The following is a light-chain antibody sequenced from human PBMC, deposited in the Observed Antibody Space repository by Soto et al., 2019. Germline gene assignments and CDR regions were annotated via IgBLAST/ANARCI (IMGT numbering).Light chain of an antibody. J-gene: IGKJ5*01. V-gene: IGKV1-39*01. Sequence: ILMTPSPSSLSSSLVYRITIPCRASQSISNYLNWYQQKPGKAPNLLIYAASTLQSGVPSRFSGGGSGTDFTLTISSLQPEDFATYYCQQSYNIPRTFGQGARLEIK. CDR1: QSISNY. CDR2: AAS. CDR3: QQSYNIPRT.